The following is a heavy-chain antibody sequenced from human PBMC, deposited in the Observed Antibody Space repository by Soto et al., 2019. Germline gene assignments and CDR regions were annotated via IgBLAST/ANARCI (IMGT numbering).Heavy chain of an antibody. V-gene: IGHV3-30-3*01. CDR3: ARGGGYAHDYFDI. CDR1: GFTFSDHA. CDR2: ISYDGSNK. D-gene: IGHD2-2*01. J-gene: IGHJ3*02. Sequence: QLQLVESGGGVVQPGRSLRLSCAASGFTFSDHAMHWVRQAPGKGLEWVAVISYDGSNKYYADSVKGRFTISRDNSKNTLYLQMNGLRDEDTALYYCARGGGYAHDYFDIWGQGTMVTVSS.